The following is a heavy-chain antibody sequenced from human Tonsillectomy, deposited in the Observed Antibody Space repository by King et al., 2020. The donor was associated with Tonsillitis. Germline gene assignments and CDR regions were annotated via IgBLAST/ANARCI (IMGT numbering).Heavy chain of an antibody. Sequence: LQLQESGTGLVKPSQTLSLTCTVSGGSISSGVYYWSWIRQAAGKGLEWIGRIYTSGSTNYNPSLKSRVTMSVDTSKNQFSLKLSSVTAADTAVYYCARDVYLGFCSGTSCEYWFDPWGQGTLVTVSS. CDR2: IYTSGST. J-gene: IGHJ5*02. V-gene: IGHV4-61*02. CDR3: ARDVYLGFCSGTSCEYWFDP. D-gene: IGHD2-2*01. CDR1: GGSISSGVYY.